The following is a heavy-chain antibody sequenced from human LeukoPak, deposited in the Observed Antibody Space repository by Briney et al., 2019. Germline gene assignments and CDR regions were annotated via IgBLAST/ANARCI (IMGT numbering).Heavy chain of an antibody. CDR2: ISADNGNT. Sequence: ASVKVSCKASGHTFPSDGVSWVRQAPGQGLEWMGWISADNGNTKYAQKFQGRVTVTIATSTNTAHMELRSLKSDDTALYYCARGWELHDWGQGTLVTVSS. CDR3: ARGWELHD. V-gene: IGHV1-18*01. CDR1: GHTFPSDG. J-gene: IGHJ4*02. D-gene: IGHD1-26*01.